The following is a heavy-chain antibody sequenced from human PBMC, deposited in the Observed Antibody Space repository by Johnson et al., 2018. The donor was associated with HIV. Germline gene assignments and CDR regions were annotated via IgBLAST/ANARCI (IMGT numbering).Heavy chain of an antibody. Sequence: MLLVESGGGVVRRGGSLRLSCAASGFTFDDYGMSWVRQAPGKGLEWVSGINWNGGSTGYVDSMKGRVTISRDNARNSLYLQMNSLRAEDTALYSCARGKGAAVGLDAFDIWGQGTMVTVSS. D-gene: IGHD6-13*01. CDR2: INWNGGST. J-gene: IGHJ3*02. V-gene: IGHV3-20*04. CDR1: GFTFDDYG. CDR3: ARGKGAAVGLDAFDI.